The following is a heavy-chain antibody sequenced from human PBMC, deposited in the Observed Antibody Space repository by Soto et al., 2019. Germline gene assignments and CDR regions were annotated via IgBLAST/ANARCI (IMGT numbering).Heavy chain of an antibody. CDR3: ARVLGDSSHYYYMDV. CDR2: IYYSGST. Sequence: QVQLQESGPGLVKPSETLSLTCTVSGGSISSYYWSWIRQPPGKGLEWIGYIYYSGSTNYNPSLKRRVTISVDTSKNQFSLKLSSVTAADTAVYYCARVLGDSSHYYYMDVWGKGTTVTVSS. V-gene: IGHV4-59*01. J-gene: IGHJ6*03. D-gene: IGHD2-21*01. CDR1: GGSISSYY.